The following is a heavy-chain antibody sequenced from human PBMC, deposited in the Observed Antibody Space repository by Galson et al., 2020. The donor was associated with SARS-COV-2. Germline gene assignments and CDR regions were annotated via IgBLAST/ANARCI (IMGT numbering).Heavy chain of an antibody. Sequence: GSLRLSCAASGFTFSSYSMNWVRQAPGKGLEWVSSISSSSYYIYYADSVKGRFTISRDNAKNSVYLQMNSLRAEDTAVYYCASDYSSSSYYFDYWGQGTLVTVSS. J-gene: IGHJ4*02. CDR2: ISSSSYYI. D-gene: IGHD6-6*01. CDR3: ASDYSSSSYYFDY. V-gene: IGHV3-21*01. CDR1: GFTFSSYS.